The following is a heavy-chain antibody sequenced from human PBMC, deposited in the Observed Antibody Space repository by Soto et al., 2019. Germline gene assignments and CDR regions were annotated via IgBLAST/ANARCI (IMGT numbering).Heavy chain of an antibody. V-gene: IGHV1-18*01. CDR1: GYTFTRSG. J-gene: IGHJ6*02. Sequence: ASVKVSCKASGYTFTRSGISWVRQAPGQGLEWMGWISTYNGDTNYAQTFQGRVTMTTDTSTSTVHMEVRSLRSDDTAVYYCARELGKSGMDVWGQGTTVTVSS. D-gene: IGHD7-27*01. CDR3: ARELGKSGMDV. CDR2: ISTYNGDT.